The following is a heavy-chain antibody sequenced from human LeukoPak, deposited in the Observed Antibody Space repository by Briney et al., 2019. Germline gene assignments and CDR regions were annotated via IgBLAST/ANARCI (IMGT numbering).Heavy chain of an antibody. D-gene: IGHD6-6*01. CDR3: ARGLPTIEYSRPYNWFDP. V-gene: IGHV1-18*01. CDR2: ISAYNGNT. J-gene: IGHJ5*02. Sequence: ASVKVSCKASGYTFTSYGISWVRQAPGQGLEWMGWISAYNGNTNYAQKLQGRVTMTTDTSTSTAYMELGSLRSDDTAVYYCARGLPTIEYSRPYNWFDPWGQGTLVTVSS. CDR1: GYTFTSYG.